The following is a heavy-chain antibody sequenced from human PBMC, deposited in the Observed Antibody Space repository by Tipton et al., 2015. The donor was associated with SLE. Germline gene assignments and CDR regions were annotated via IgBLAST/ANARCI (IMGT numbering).Heavy chain of an antibody. J-gene: IGHJ4*02. CDR2: IKSDASRI. CDR1: GFTFSSHW. V-gene: IGHV3-74*03. Sequence: SLRLSCAASGFTFSSHWMHWVRQVPGKGLEWVARIKSDASRIKYADFVKGRFTISRDNAKSSVFVEMNNLRVEDTAIYYCATGRDGYHYWGQGTLVTVSS. D-gene: IGHD5-24*01. CDR3: ATGRDGYHY.